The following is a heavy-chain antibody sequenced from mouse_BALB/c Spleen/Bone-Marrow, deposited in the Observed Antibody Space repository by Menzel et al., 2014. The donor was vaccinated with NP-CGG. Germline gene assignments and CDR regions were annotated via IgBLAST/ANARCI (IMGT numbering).Heavy chain of an antibody. J-gene: IGHJ3*01. CDR3: VGYPFAY. Sequence: DVQLQESGGGLVQPKGSLRLSCAAPGFTFNANAMNWVRQAPGKGLEWVARIRRESNNYATYYADSVKDRFTISRDDSQSMLYLQMNNLKTEDTAMYYCVGYPFAYWGQGTLVTVSA. D-gene: IGHD2-2*01. V-gene: IGHV10S3*01. CDR1: GFTFNANA. CDR2: IRRESNNYAT.